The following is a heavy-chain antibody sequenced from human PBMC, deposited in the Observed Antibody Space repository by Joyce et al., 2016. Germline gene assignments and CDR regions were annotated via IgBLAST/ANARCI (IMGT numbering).Heavy chain of an antibody. CDR1: GGSTSDSSNY. CDR3: ARHPVGYFDY. J-gene: IGHJ4*02. V-gene: IGHV4-39*01. CDR2: IYYSGGT. D-gene: IGHD4-23*01. Sequence: QLQLQESGPGLVKPSETLSLTCTVAGGSTSDSSNYWGWIRPPPGTGLEWIGSIYYSGGTYCNPSLQRRVTISLATSKTQCSLNLGTVTAADTAVYYCARHPVGYFDYWGQGTLVTVSS.